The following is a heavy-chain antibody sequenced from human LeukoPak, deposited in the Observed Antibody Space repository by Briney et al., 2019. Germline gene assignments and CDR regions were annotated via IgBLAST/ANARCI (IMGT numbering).Heavy chain of an antibody. CDR3: ARARPGGWLQFKPYYYYMDV. V-gene: IGHV1-8*01. Sequence: ASVKVSCKASGYTFTSYDINWVRQATGQGLEWMGWMNPNSGNTGYAQKFQGRVTMTRNTSISTAYMELSSLRSEDTAVYYRARARPGGWLQFKPYYYYMDVWGKGTTVTISS. CDR2: MNPNSGNT. D-gene: IGHD5-24*01. CDR1: GYTFTSYD. J-gene: IGHJ6*03.